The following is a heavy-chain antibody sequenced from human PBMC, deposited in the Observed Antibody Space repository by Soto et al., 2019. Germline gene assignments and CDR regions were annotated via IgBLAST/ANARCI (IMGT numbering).Heavy chain of an antibody. Sequence: GASVKVSCKASGGTFSSYTISWVRQAPGQGLEWMGRIIPILGIANYAQKFQGRVTITADKSTSTAYMELSSLRSEDTAVYYCARDRQYSSSDLPFDYWGQGTLVTVSS. CDR1: GGTFSSYT. D-gene: IGHD6-6*01. V-gene: IGHV1-69*04. CDR3: ARDRQYSSSDLPFDY. CDR2: IIPILGIA. J-gene: IGHJ4*02.